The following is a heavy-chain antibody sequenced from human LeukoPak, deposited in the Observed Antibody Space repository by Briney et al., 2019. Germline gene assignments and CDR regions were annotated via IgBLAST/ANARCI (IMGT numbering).Heavy chain of an antibody. Sequence: ASVKVSCKASGGTFSSYAISWVRQAPGQGLEWMGGIIPIFGTANYAQKFQGRVTITADKSTSTAYMELSSLRSEDTAVYYCAREGVVDSSSWYTTNYYYYYMDIWGKGTTVTVSS. CDR1: GGTFSSYA. J-gene: IGHJ6*03. V-gene: IGHV1-69*06. CDR2: IIPIFGTA. CDR3: AREGVVDSSSWYTTNYYYYYMDI. D-gene: IGHD6-13*01.